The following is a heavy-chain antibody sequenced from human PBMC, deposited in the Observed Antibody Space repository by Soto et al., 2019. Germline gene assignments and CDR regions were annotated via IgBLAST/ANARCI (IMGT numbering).Heavy chain of an antibody. D-gene: IGHD3-10*01. V-gene: IGHV3-23*01. J-gene: IGHJ2*01. CDR3: ARKVPGSTTRPDYWYFDL. CDR1: GFTFISYA. CDR2: ISGGGDAT. Sequence: EVQLLESGGGLVQPGGSLRLSCAASGFTFISYAMNWVRQAPGKGLQWVSAISGGGDATFYADSVKGRFTISRDNSRNTVTLHMNSLEADDTAVYYCARKVPGSTTRPDYWYFDLWGRGTLVTVSS.